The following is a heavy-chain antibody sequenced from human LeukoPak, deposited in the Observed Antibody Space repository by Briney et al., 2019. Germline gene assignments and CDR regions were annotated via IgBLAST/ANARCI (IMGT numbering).Heavy chain of an antibody. V-gene: IGHV4-38-2*02. CDR3: ARAYSERYGLGYYYMDV. CDR1: GYSISSGYY. CDR2: IYHSGST. J-gene: IGHJ6*03. Sequence: SETLSLTCTVSGYSISSGYYWGWIRQPPGQGLEWIGSIYHSGSTYYNPSLKSRVTISVDTSKNQFSLKLSSVTAADTAVYYCARAYSERYGLGYYYMDVWGKGTTVTISS. D-gene: IGHD1-26*01.